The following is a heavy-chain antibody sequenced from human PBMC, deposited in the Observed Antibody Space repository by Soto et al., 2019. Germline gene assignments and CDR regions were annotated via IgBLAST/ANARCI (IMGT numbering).Heavy chain of an antibody. CDR2: IIPIFGTA. V-gene: IGHV1-69*01. D-gene: IGHD2-15*01. Sequence: VSCKASGGTFSSYAISWVRQAPGQGLEWMGGIIPIFGTANYAQKFQGRVTITADESTSTAYMELSSLRSEDTAVYYCASEYCSGGSCYPWGQGTLVTVSS. CDR1: GGTFSSYA. CDR3: ASEYCSGGSCYP. J-gene: IGHJ5*02.